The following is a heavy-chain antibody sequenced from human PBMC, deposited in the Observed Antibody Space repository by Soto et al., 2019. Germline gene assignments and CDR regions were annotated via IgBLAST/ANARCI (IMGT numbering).Heavy chain of an antibody. D-gene: IGHD3-22*01. V-gene: IGHV3-30*03. J-gene: IGHJ4*02. CDR1: GFTFSSYG. CDR2: ISYDGSNK. Sequence: ESGGGVVQPGRSLRLSCAASGFTFSSYGMHWVRQAPGKGLEWVAVISYDGSNKYYADSVKGRFTISRDNSKNTLYLQMNSLRAEDTAVYYCSRYYYDSSGYYDDYWGQGTLVTVSS. CDR3: SRYYYDSSGYYDDY.